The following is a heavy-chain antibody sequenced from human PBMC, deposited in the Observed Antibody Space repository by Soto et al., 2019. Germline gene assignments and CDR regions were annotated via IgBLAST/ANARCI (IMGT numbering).Heavy chain of an antibody. CDR2: ISGTSTYT. Sequence: GGSLRLSCAASGFTFTDYYMNWIRQAPGKGLEWISYISGTSTYTNYADSVKGRFTISRDNTKNSLYLHMNSLRADDTAVYYCARARSVAGHIDYWGQGSLVTGSS. CDR3: ARARSVAGHIDY. V-gene: IGHV3-11*05. CDR1: GFTFTDYY. J-gene: IGHJ4*02. D-gene: IGHD6-19*01.